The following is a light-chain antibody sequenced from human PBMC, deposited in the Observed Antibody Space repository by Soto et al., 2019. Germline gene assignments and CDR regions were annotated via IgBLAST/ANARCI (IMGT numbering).Light chain of an antibody. Sequence: LTQPASVSGSPGQSITISCTGTSSDVGGYNYVSWYQQHPGKAPKLMIYDVSNRPSGVSNRFSGSKSGNTASLTISGLQAEDEADYYCSSYTSSSTLDVVFGGGTKVTVL. CDR2: DVS. J-gene: IGLJ2*01. CDR3: SSYTSSSTLDVV. CDR1: SSDVGGYNY. V-gene: IGLV2-14*01.